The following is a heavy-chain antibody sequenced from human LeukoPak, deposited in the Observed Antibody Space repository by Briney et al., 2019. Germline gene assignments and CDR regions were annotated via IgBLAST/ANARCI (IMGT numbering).Heavy chain of an antibody. V-gene: IGHV4-39*01. CDR1: GGSISSTNYY. CDR2: IDNSGRT. Sequence: SETLSLTCTVSGGSISSTNYYWGWIRQSPGKGLEWIVSIDNSGRTYYNPSLKSRVTISVDTSKNQFSLKLNSVTAADTAVYYCARPETSIGWFYFDYWGQGTLVTVSS. D-gene: IGHD6-19*01. J-gene: IGHJ4*02. CDR3: ARPETSIGWFYFDY.